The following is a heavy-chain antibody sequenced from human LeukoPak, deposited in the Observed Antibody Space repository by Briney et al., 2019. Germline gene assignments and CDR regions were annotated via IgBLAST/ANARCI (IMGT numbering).Heavy chain of an antibody. CDR2: IIPIFGTA. J-gene: IGHJ6*03. D-gene: IGHD1-1*01. CDR1: GGTFSSYA. CDR3: AYLERRFRDFSYYMDV. Sequence: SVKVSCKASGGTFSSYAISGVRQAPGQGLEWMGGIIPIFGTANYAQKFQGRVTITTDESTSTAYMKLSSLRSEDTAVYYCAYLERRFRDFSYYMDVWGKGTTVTVSS. V-gene: IGHV1-69*05.